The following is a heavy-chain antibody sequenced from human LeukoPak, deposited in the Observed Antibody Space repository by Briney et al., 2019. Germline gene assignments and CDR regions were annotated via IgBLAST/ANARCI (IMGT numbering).Heavy chain of an antibody. CDR1: GFTFNSYG. J-gene: IGHJ5*02. CDR2: VHFDGSRT. CDR3: ATNNYYDNSGHSS. D-gene: IGHD3-22*01. V-gene: IGHV3-30*02. Sequence: GGSLRLSCAASGFTFNSYGIHWVRQALGKGLEWVAFVHFDGSRTWYADSVKGRFTISRDNSKNTLYLQMNSLRADDTAVYYCATNNYYDNSGHSSWGQGTLVTVSS.